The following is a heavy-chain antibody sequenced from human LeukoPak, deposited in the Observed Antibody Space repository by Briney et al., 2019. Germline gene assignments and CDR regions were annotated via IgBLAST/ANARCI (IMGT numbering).Heavy chain of an antibody. V-gene: IGHV1-18*01. D-gene: IGHD2-2*02. Sequence: GASVKVSCKASGYTFTSYGISWVRQAPGQGLEWMGWISAYNGNINYAQKLQGRVTMTTDTSTSTVYMELRSLRSDDTAVYYCARAVAFGVVVPAAIGWFDPWGQGTLVTVSS. J-gene: IGHJ5*02. CDR3: ARAVAFGVVVPAAIGWFDP. CDR1: GYTFTSYG. CDR2: ISAYNGNI.